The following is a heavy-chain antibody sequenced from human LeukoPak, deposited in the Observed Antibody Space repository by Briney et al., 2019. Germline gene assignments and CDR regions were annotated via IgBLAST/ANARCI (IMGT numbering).Heavy chain of an antibody. D-gene: IGHD7-27*01. CDR1: GGSISSGGYY. Sequence: PSETLSLTCTVSGGSISSGGYYWSWIRQPPGKGLEWIGYIYHSGSTYYNPSLKSRVTISVDRSKNQFSLKLSSVTAADTAVYYCARAKVLGYFGYWGQGTLVTVSS. CDR3: ARAKVLGYFGY. J-gene: IGHJ4*02. CDR2: IYHSGST. V-gene: IGHV4-30-2*01.